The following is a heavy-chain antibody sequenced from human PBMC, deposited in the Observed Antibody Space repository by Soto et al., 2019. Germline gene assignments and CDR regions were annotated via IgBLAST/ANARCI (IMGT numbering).Heavy chain of an antibody. D-gene: IGHD4-17*01. CDR3: ASWVGAFDY. V-gene: IGHV3-30*03. CDR2: ISYDGNNK. J-gene: IGHJ4*02. Sequence: QVQLVESGGGVVQPGGSLRLSCAASGFTFSSYGMHWVRQAPGKGLEWVAVISYDGNNKYYADSVKGRFTISRDNSKNTLYLQMNSLRAEDTAVYYFASWVGAFDYWGQGTLVTVSS. CDR1: GFTFSSYG.